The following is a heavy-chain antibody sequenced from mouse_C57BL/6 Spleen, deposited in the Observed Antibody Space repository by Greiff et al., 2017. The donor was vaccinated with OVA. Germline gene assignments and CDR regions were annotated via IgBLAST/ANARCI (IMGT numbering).Heavy chain of an antibody. Sequence: VQLQQSGAELVRPGASVKLSCTASGFNIKDYYMHWVKQRPEQGLEWIGWIDPENGDTEYASKFQGKATITADTSSNTAYLQLSSLTSEDTAVYYCTTRTAGYWYFDVWGTGTTVTVSS. CDR3: TTRTAGYWYFDV. CDR2: IDPENGDT. D-gene: IGHD4-1*01. CDR1: GFNIKDYY. V-gene: IGHV14-4*01. J-gene: IGHJ1*03.